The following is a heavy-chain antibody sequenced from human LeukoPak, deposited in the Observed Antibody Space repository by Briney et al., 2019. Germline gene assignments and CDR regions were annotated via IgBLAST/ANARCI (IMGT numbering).Heavy chain of an antibody. CDR3: AKDQLVVVSSHNLQYYYYYGMDV. D-gene: IGHD3-22*01. CDR2: ISGSGGST. CDR1: GFTFSSYA. V-gene: IGHV3-23*01. J-gene: IGHJ6*02. Sequence: GGSLRLSCAASGFTFSSYAMSWVRQAPGKGLEWVSAISGSGGSTYYADSVKGRFTISRDNSKNTLYLQMNSLRAEDTAVYYCAKDQLVVVSSHNLQYYYYYGMDVWGQGTTVTVSS.